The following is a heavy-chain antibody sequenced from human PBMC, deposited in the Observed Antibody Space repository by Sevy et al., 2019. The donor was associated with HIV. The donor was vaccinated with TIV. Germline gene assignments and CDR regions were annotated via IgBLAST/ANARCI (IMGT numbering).Heavy chain of an antibody. D-gene: IGHD5-12*01. Sequence: GGSLRLSCAASGFTFSGSAMHWVRQASGKGLEWVGRIRSKANSYATAYAASVKGRFTISRDDSKNTAYLQMNSLKTEDTAVYYCTRLQDGYNLEDYYYGMDVWGQGTTVTVSS. V-gene: IGHV3-73*01. CDR2: IRSKANSYAT. CDR3: TRLQDGYNLEDYYYGMDV. CDR1: GFTFSGSA. J-gene: IGHJ6*02.